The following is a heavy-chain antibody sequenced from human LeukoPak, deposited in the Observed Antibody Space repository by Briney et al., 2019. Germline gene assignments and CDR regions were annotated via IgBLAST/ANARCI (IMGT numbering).Heavy chain of an antibody. Sequence: PSETLSLTCTVSGGSISSYYWSWIRQPAGKGLEWIGRIYTSGSTNYNPSLKSRVTMSVDTSKNQFSLKLSSVTAADTAVYYCARGPYDSSGYLDYFDYWGQGTLVTVSS. CDR3: ARGPYDSSGYLDYFDY. J-gene: IGHJ4*02. CDR1: GGSISSYY. D-gene: IGHD3-22*01. CDR2: IYTSGST. V-gene: IGHV4-4*07.